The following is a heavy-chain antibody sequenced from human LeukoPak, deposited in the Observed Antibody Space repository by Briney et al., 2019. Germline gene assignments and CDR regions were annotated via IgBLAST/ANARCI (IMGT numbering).Heavy chain of an antibody. Sequence: SETLSLTCAVYGGSFSGYYWSWIRQPPGKGLEWIGEINHSGSTNYNPSLKSRVTISVDTSKNQFSLKLRSVTAADTAVYYCRRGHLWSTQTRYYYYVMEVWGKGTTATVSS. CDR2: INHSGST. V-gene: IGHV4-34*01. D-gene: IGHD3-10*01. J-gene: IGHJ6*04. CDR1: GGSFSGYY. CDR3: RRGHLWSTQTRYYYYVMEV.